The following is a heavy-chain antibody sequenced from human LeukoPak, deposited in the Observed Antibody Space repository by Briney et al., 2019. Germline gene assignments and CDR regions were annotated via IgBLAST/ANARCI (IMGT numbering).Heavy chain of an antibody. V-gene: IGHV3-23*01. CDR2: ISGSGGST. CDR3: AFTNYYDSSGYYAPRLDY. D-gene: IGHD3-22*01. J-gene: IGHJ4*02. Sequence: PGGSLRLSCAASGFTFSSYAMSWVRQAPGKGLEWVSGISGSGGSTYYADSVKGRFTISRDNSKNTLYLQMNSLRAEDTAVYYCAFTNYYDSSGYYAPRLDYWGQGTLVTVS. CDR1: GFTFSSYA.